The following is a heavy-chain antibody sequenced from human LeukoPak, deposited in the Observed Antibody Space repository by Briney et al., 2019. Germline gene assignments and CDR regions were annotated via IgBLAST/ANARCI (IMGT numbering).Heavy chain of an antibody. CDR3: ARDAGSGYFDY. V-gene: IGHV3-48*02. CDR2: ISASSSTI. CDR1: GFSFGTYS. Sequence: PGGSLRLSCAASGFSFGTYSMNWVRQAPGKGLEWVSYISASSSTIYYADSVKGRFTISRDNAKNSLYLQVNGLRDEDTAVYYCARDAGSGYFDYWGQGTLVTVSS. J-gene: IGHJ4*02. D-gene: IGHD6-19*01.